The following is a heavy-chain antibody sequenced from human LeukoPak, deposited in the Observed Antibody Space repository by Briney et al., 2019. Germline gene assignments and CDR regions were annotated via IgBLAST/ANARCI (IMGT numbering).Heavy chain of an antibody. Sequence: PSETLSLTCTVSGCSISSGYYWGWIRQPPGKGLEWIGSIYHSGSTYYNPSLKSRVTISVDTSKNQFSLKLSSVTAADTAVYYCARDLPKMTDWYFDLWGRGTLVTVSS. CDR3: ARDLPKMTDWYFDL. J-gene: IGHJ2*01. CDR2: IYHSGST. CDR1: GCSISSGYY. V-gene: IGHV4-38-2*02. D-gene: IGHD2-21*02.